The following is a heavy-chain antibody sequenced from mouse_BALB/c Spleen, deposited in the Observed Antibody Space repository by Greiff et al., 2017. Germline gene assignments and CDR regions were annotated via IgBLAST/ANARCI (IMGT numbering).Heavy chain of an antibody. D-gene: IGHD1-1*01. CDR3: ARDYYGSSYGAMDY. J-gene: IGHJ4*01. CDR2: INSNGGST. CDR1: GFTFSSYG. V-gene: IGHV5-6-3*01. Sequence: EVKVVESGGGLVQPGGSLKLSCAASGFTFSSYGMSWVRQTPDKRLELVATINSNGGSTYYPDSVKGRFTISRDNAKNTLYLQMSSLKSEDTAMYYCARDYYGSSYGAMDYWGQGTSVTVSS.